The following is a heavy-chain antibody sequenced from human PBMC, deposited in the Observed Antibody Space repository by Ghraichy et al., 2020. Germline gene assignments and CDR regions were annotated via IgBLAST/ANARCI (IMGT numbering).Heavy chain of an antibody. CDR3: AREEGGYYDSSGYYRPHFQH. J-gene: IGHJ1*01. Sequence: SVKVSCKASGGTFSSYAISWVRQAPGQGLEWMGGIIPIFGTANYAQKFQGRVTITADESTSTAYMELSSLRSEDTAAYYCAREEGGYYDSSGYYRPHFQHWGQGTLVTVSS. CDR1: GGTFSSYA. V-gene: IGHV1-69*13. D-gene: IGHD3-22*01. CDR2: IIPIFGTA.